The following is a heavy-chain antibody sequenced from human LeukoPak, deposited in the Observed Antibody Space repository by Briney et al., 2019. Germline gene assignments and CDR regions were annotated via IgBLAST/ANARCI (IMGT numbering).Heavy chain of an antibody. J-gene: IGHJ4*02. CDR1: GGSFSGYY. CDR2: INHSGST. CDR3: AAAAVAVDY. V-gene: IGHV4-34*01. D-gene: IGHD6-19*01. Sequence: KASETLSLTCAVYGGSFSGYYWSWIRQPPGKGLEWIGEINHSGSTNYNPSLKSRITIPVDKSKNHFSLKLTSVTAADTAIYYCAAAAVAVDYWGQGTLVTVSS.